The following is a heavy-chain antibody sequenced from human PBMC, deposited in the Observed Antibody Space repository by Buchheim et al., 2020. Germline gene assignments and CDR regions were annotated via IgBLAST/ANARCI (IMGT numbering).Heavy chain of an antibody. CDR3: ARVGYCSGGSCYSDYYYGMDV. V-gene: IGHV4-59*01. CDR1: GGSISSYY. J-gene: IGHJ6*02. D-gene: IGHD2-15*01. Sequence: QVQLQESGPGRVKPSETLSLTCTVSGGSISSYYWSWIRQPPGKGLEWSGYIYYSGSTNYNPSLKSRATIPVDTSKNQFSLQLSSVTAADTAVYDCARVGYCSGGSCYSDYYYGMDVWGQGTT. CDR2: IYYSGST.